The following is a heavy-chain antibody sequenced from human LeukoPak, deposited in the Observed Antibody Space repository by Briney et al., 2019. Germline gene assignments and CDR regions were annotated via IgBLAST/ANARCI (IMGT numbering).Heavy chain of an antibody. V-gene: IGHV1-8*01. Sequence: ASVKVSCKASVYTFTSYDINWVRQATGQGLAWMGWMNPNSGNTGYAQKFQGRVTMTRNTSISTAYMELSSLRSEDTAVYYCARSTIHPGYSFDYWGQGTLVTVSS. CDR1: VYTFTSYD. CDR3: ARSTIHPGYSFDY. J-gene: IGHJ4*02. D-gene: IGHD2-21*01. CDR2: MNPNSGNT.